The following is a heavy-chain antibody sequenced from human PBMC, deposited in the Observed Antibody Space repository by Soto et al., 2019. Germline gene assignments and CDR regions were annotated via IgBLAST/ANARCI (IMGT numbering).Heavy chain of an antibody. J-gene: IGHJ5*02. Sequence: GGSLRLSCAASGFTFSSYAMTWVRQAPGKGLEWVAAIIGGGGNTYSADSVKGRFTISRDNSKNTLYLQMNSLRAEDTAVYYCAKASGYYYLYNWFDPWGQGTLVTVSS. D-gene: IGHD1-26*01. CDR1: GFTFSSYA. V-gene: IGHV3-23*01. CDR3: AKASGYYYLYNWFDP. CDR2: IIGGGGNT.